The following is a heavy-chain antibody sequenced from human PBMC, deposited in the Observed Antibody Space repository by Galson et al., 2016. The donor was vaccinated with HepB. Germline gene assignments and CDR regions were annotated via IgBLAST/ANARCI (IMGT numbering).Heavy chain of an antibody. D-gene: IGHD2-15*01. CDR1: GGSLSGYW. J-gene: IGHJ1*01. CDR2: VDHSGGT. CDR3: ARYSSSWSEYFQL. Sequence: SETLSLTCAVTGGSLSGYWWSWIRQPPGKRLEWVGDVDHSGGTKFNPSLKSRVTISVDTSKNQFSLRLTSVTAADTALYFCARYSSSWSEYFQLWGRGSQVVVSS. V-gene: IGHV4-34*01.